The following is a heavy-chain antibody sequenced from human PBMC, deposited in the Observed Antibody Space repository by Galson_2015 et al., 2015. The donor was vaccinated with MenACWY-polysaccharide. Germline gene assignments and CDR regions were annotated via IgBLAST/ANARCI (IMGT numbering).Heavy chain of an antibody. J-gene: IGHJ6*02. V-gene: IGHV3-30-3*01. D-gene: IGHD2/OR15-2a*01. CDR2: ISYDGSNK. Sequence: LRLSCSASGFTFSSYAMHWVRQAPGKGLEWVAVISYDGSNKYYADSVKGRFTISRDNSKNTLYLQMNSLRAEDTTVYYCARDYCDRISCSGMDVWGQGTTVTVSS. CDR3: ARDYCDRISCSGMDV. CDR1: GFTFSSYA.